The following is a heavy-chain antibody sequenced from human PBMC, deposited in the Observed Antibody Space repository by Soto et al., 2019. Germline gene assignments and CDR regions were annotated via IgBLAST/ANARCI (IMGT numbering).Heavy chain of an antibody. Sequence: EVQLVESGGGLVQPGRSLRLSCAASGFTFDDYAMHWVRQAPGKGLECVSGICWNSGSIVYADSVEGLVTISRDTAKNSLYLQMNSLGAEDTALYYCAKAPNYDNLTGYYYFDNWGQGTLVTVSS. CDR2: ICWNSGSI. D-gene: IGHD3-9*01. CDR1: GFTFDDYA. J-gene: IGHJ4*02. CDR3: AKAPNYDNLTGYYYFDN. V-gene: IGHV3-9*01.